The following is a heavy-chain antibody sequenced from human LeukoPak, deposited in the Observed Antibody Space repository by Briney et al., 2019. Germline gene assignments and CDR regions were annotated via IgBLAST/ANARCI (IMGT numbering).Heavy chain of an antibody. D-gene: IGHD5-24*01. J-gene: IGHJ4*02. V-gene: IGHV4-59*01. CDR1: GGSISSYY. CDR2: IYYSGST. CDR3: ARAIRDGYNPIDWTGLYYFDY. Sequence: SETLSLTCTVSGGSISSYYWSWIRQPPGKGLEWIGYIYYSGSTNYNPSLKSRVTISVDTSKNQFSLKLSSVTAADTAVYYCARAIRDGYNPIDWTGLYYFDYWGQGTLVTVSS.